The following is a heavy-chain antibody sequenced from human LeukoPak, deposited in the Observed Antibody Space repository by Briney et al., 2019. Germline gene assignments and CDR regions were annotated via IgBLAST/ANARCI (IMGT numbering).Heavy chain of an antibody. V-gene: IGHV3-66*01. D-gene: IGHD4-17*01. CDR1: EFTVNSNY. CDR2: IYSGGST. Sequence: GGSLRLSCAASEFTVNSNYMIWVRQAPGKGLEWVSLIYSGGSTYNADSVKDRFTISRDNSKNAVYLQMNSLRAEDTAVYYCASRTTVTDADGFDIWGQGTMVTVSS. CDR3: ASRTTVTDADGFDI. J-gene: IGHJ3*02.